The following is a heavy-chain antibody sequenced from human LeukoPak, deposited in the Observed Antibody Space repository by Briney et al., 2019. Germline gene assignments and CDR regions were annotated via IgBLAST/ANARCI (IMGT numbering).Heavy chain of an antibody. Sequence: SETLSLTCAVSGGSISRGGYSWSWIRQPPGKGLEWIGYFYYSGSTYYNPSLKSRVTISVDTSKNQFSLRLISVTAADTAVYYCAREGGYLQLRYFDYWGQGTLVTVSS. V-gene: IGHV4-30-4*07. CDR1: GGSISRGGYS. CDR3: AREGGYLQLRYFDY. CDR2: FYYSGST. D-gene: IGHD5-24*01. J-gene: IGHJ4*02.